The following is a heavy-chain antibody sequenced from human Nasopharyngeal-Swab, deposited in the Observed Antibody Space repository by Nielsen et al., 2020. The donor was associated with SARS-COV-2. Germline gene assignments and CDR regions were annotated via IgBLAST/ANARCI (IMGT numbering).Heavy chain of an antibody. Sequence: LKISCAASGFTFSSYGMHWVRQAPGKGLEWVAVISYDGSNKYYADSVKGRFTISRDNSKNTLYPQMNSLRAEDTAVYYCAKAYDYDYWGQGTLVTVSS. CDR2: ISYDGSNK. J-gene: IGHJ4*02. CDR1: GFTFSSYG. D-gene: IGHD5-12*01. V-gene: IGHV3-30*18. CDR3: AKAYDYDY.